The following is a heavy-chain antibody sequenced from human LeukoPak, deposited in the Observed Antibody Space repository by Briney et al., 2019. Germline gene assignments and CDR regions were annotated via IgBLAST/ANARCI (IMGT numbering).Heavy chain of an antibody. V-gene: IGHV4-34*01. J-gene: IGHJ4*02. Sequence: SETLSLTCAVYGGSFSGSYWSWIRQPPGKGLGWIGEINHSGSTYYNPSLKSRVTISVDTSKNQFSLKLSSVTAADTAVYYCAREWILTSYDYWGQGTLVTVSS. D-gene: IGHD3-9*01. CDR3: AREWILTSYDY. CDR2: INHSGST. CDR1: GGSFSGSY.